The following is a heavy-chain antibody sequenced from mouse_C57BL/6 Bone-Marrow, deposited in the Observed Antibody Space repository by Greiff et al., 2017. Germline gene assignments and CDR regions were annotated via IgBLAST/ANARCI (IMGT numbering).Heavy chain of an antibody. CDR2: ISSGGDYI. V-gene: IGHV5-9-1*02. J-gene: IGHJ3*01. D-gene: IGHD1-1*01. CDR3: TRYGENYYGSSYDAWFAY. CDR1: GFTFSSYA. Sequence: EVKLVESGEGLVKPGGSLKLSCAASGFTFSSYAMSWVRQTPEKRLEWVAYISSGGDYIYYADTVKGRFTISRDNARNTLYLQMSSLKSEDTAMYYCTRYGENYYGSSYDAWFAYWGQGTLVTVSA.